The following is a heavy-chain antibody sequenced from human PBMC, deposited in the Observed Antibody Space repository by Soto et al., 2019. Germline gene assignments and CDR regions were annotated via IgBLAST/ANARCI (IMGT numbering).Heavy chain of an antibody. J-gene: IGHJ4*02. CDR2: IRSKANSYAT. CDR3: TRQERYKLWFGEASGPESDY. CDR1: GFTFSGSA. D-gene: IGHD3-10*01. V-gene: IGHV3-73*01. Sequence: EVQLVESGGGLVQPGGSLKLSCAASGFTFSGSAMHWVRQASGKGLEWVGRIRSKANSYATAYAASVKGRFTISRDDSKNTAYLQMNSLKTEDTAVYYCTRQERYKLWFGEASGPESDYWGKGTLVTVSS.